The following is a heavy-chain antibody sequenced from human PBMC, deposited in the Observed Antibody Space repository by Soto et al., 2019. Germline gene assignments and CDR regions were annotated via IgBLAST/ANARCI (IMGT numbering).Heavy chain of an antibody. CDR3: GRLEGLATISYYFDY. CDR1: GGSVSSSSYY. V-gene: IGHV4-39*01. J-gene: IGHJ4*02. D-gene: IGHD3-9*01. CDR2: VYYSGST. Sequence: PSETLSLTCTVSGGSVSSSSYYWGWVRQPPGKGLEWIGSVYYSGSTYYNPSLESRVNISVDKSKKQFSLKQKSLSAAYTAVYYCGRLEGLATISYYFDYWGQGALVTVSS.